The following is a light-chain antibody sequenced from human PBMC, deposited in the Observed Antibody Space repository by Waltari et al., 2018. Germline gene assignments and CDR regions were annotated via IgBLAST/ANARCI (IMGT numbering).Light chain of an antibody. CDR2: KVS. Sequence: DVVMTQSPLSLSVSLGQPASISCRSSQSHGHSDGNTYLNWFQPRPGQSPRRLIYKVSRRESGVPDRFSGSGSGTDFTLKISRVEAEDVGVYYCMQTTHSPRTFGQGTKVEI. CDR1: QSHGHSDGNTY. J-gene: IGKJ1*01. CDR3: MQTTHSPRT. V-gene: IGKV2-30*02.